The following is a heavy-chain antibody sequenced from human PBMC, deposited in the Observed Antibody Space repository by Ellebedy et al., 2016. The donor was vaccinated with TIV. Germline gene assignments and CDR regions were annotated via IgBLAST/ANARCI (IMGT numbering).Heavy chain of an antibody. J-gene: IGHJ4*02. CDR2: ISYDGSNK. Sequence: PGGSLRLSCAASGFTFSSYAMHWVRQAPGKGLEWVAVISYDGSNKYYADSVKGRFTISRDNSKNTLYLQMNSLRAEDTAVYYCARGRANDYSFDYWGQGTLVTVSS. CDR3: ARGRANDYSFDY. V-gene: IGHV3-30-3*01. D-gene: IGHD4-11*01. CDR1: GFTFSSYA.